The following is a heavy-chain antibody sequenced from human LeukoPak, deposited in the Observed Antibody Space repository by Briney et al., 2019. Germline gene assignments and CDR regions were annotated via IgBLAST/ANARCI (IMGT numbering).Heavy chain of an antibody. D-gene: IGHD6-13*01. V-gene: IGHV4-61*02. CDR2: IYTSGST. J-gene: IGHJ4*02. CDR3: ARWTLAAAGTVLFDY. Sequence: SETLSLTCTVSGGSISSGSYYWSWIRQPAGKGLEWIGRIYTSGSTNYNPSLKSRVTISVDTSKNQFSLKLSSVTAADTAVYYCARWTLAAAGTVLFDYWGQGTLVTVSS. CDR1: GGSISSGSYY.